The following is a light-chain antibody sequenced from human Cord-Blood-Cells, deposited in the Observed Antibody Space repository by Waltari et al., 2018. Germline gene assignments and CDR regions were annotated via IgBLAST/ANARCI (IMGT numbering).Light chain of an antibody. CDR2: AAS. J-gene: IGKJ4*01. CDR3: QQSYSTVT. V-gene: IGKV1-39*01. CDR1: QSISSY. Sequence: DIQMTQSPSSLSASVGDSVTITCRASQSISSYLNWYQQKPGKAPKLLIYAASSLQSGVPSRFSGSGSGTDLTLTISSLQPEDFATYYCQQSYSTVTFGGGTKVEIK.